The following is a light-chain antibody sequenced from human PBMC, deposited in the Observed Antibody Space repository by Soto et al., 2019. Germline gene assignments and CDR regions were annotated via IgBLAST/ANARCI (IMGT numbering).Light chain of an antibody. CDR3: SSFTSTNTVL. CDR2: NVS. J-gene: IGLJ2*01. V-gene: IGLV2-14*01. CDR1: SSDVGGYNY. Sequence: QSVLTQPASVSGSPVQSITISCTGTSSDVGGYNYVSWYQQHPGKAPKLMIYNVSNRPSGVSNRFSGSKSGHTASLTISGLQAEDEGHYYCSSFTSTNTVLFGGGTKVTVL.